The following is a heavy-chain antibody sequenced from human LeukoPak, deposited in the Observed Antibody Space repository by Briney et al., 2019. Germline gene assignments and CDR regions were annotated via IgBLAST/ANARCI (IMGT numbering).Heavy chain of an antibody. Sequence: SETLSLTCTVSGGSISSYYWSWIRQPAGKGLEWIGRIYTSGSTNYNPSLKSRVTISVDTSKNQFSLKLSSVTAADTAVYYCARGGAGGWYGDFQHWGQGTLVTVSS. CDR3: ARGGAGGWYGDFQH. J-gene: IGHJ1*01. V-gene: IGHV4-4*07. D-gene: IGHD6-19*01. CDR1: GGSISSYY. CDR2: IYTSGST.